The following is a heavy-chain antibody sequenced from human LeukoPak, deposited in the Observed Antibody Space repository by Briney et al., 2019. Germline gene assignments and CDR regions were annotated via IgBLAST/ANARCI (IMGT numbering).Heavy chain of an antibody. D-gene: IGHD3-16*02. Sequence: GASVKVSCTASGYTFTGYYMHWVRQAPGQGLEWMGWINPNSGGTNYAQKFQGRVTMTRDTSISTAYMELSRLRSDDTAVYYCARGPGDYVWGSYRSFDYWGQGTLVTVSS. CDR1: GYTFTGYY. J-gene: IGHJ4*02. CDR3: ARGPGDYVWGSYRSFDY. CDR2: INPNSGGT. V-gene: IGHV1-2*02.